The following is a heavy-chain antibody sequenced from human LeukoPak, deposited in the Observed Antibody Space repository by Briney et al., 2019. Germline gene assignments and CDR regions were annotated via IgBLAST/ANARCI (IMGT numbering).Heavy chain of an antibody. D-gene: IGHD6-13*01. CDR1: GGSISSYY. CDR3: ASGHVGSSSWYDSAEYFQH. V-gene: IGHV4-59*01. CDR2: IYYSGST. J-gene: IGHJ1*01. Sequence: SETLSLTCTVSGGSISSYYWSWIRQPPGKGLEWIGYIYYSGSTNYNPSLKSRVTISVDTSKNQFSPKLSSVTAADTAVYYCASGHVGSSSWYDSAEYFQHWGQGTLVTVSS.